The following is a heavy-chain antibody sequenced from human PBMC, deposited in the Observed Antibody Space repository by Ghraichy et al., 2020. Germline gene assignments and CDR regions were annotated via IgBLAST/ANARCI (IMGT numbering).Heavy chain of an antibody. Sequence: GGSLRLSCAASGFTFSSYAMSWVRQAPGKGLEWVSAISGSGGSTYYADSVKGRFTISRDNSKNTLYLQMNSLRAEDTAVYYCAKESYDSSGYYYYYYGMDVWCQGTTVTVSS. CDR1: GFTFSSYA. J-gene: IGHJ6*02. CDR3: AKESYDSSGYYYYYYGMDV. V-gene: IGHV3-23*01. D-gene: IGHD3-22*01. CDR2: ISGSGGST.